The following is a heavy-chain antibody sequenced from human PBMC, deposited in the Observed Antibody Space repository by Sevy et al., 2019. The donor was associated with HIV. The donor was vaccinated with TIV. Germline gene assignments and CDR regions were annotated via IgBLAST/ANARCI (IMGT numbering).Heavy chain of an antibody. CDR2: ISWNSGSI. D-gene: IGHD6-19*01. CDR1: GFTFDDYA. V-gene: IGHV3-9*01. J-gene: IGHJ6*02. CDR3: AKDFAVASYGMDV. Sequence: LRLSCAASGFTFDDYAMHWVRQAPGKGLEWVSGISWNSGSIGYADSVKGRFTISRDNAKNSLYLQMNSLRAEDTALYYCAKDFAVASYGMDVWGQGTTVTVSS.